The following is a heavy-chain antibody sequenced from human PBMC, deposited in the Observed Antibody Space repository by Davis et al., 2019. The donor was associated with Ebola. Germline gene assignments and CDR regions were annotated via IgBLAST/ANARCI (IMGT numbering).Heavy chain of an antibody. V-gene: IGHV3-9*01. CDR3: AKAGSGWPGELDY. CDR2: ISWNSGSI. J-gene: IGHJ4*02. Sequence: PGGSLRLSCAASGFTFSSYWMHWVRQAPGKGLEWVSGISWNSGSIGYADSVKGRFTISRDNAKNSLYLQMNSLRAEDTALYYCAKAGSGWPGELDYWGQGTLVTVSS. CDR1: GFTFSSYW. D-gene: IGHD6-19*01.